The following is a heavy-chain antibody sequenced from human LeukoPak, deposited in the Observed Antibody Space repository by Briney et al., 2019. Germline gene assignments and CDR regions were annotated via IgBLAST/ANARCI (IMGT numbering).Heavy chain of an antibody. CDR1: GYSISSGYY. J-gene: IGHJ6*03. CDR3: ARVIWSSAWYNYYYYYMDV. CDR2: IYHSGST. Sequence: SETLSLTCTVSGYSISSGYYWGWIRQPPGKGLEWIGSIYHSGSTYYNPSLKSRVTISVDTSKNQFSLKLTSVTAADTAVYYCARVIWSSAWYNYYYYYMDVWGKGTTVTVSS. D-gene: IGHD6-19*01. V-gene: IGHV4-38-2*02.